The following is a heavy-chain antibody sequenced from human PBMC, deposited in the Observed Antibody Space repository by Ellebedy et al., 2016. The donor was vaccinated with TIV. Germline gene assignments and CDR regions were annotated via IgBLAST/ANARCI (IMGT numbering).Heavy chain of an antibody. Sequence: AASVKVSCKASGYTFTSYYMHWVRQAPGQGLEWMGWINPNSGGTDYAQKFQSRVTMTRDTSTSTAYMELSGLRSDDTAVYYCARVSGISVIGGNWFDPWGQGTLVTVSS. J-gene: IGHJ5*02. CDR1: GYTFTSYY. D-gene: IGHD4-23*01. CDR2: INPNSGGT. CDR3: ARVSGISVIGGNWFDP. V-gene: IGHV1-2*02.